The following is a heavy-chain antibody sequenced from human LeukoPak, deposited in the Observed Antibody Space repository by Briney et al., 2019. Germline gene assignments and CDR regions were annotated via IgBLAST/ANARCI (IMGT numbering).Heavy chain of an antibody. V-gene: IGHV1-69*13. Sequence: ASVKVSCKASGGTFSSYAISGVRQAPGQGLEWMGGIIPIFGTANYAQKFQGRVTITADESTSTAYMELSSLRSEDTAVYYCARGATDYFYMDVWGKGTTVSVSS. CDR1: GGTFSSYA. CDR2: IIPIFGTA. CDR3: ARGATDYFYMDV. J-gene: IGHJ6*03.